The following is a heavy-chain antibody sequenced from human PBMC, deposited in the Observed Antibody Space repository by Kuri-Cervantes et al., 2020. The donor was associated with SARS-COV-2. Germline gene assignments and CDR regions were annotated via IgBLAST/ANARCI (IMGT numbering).Heavy chain of an antibody. Sequence: SVKVSCKASGGTFSSYAISWVRQAPGQGLEWMGGNIPIFGTANYAQKFQGRVTITADESTSTAYMELSSLRSEDTAVYYCARGGWKRGNCSGGSCYSQGSNWFDPWGQGTLVTVSS. J-gene: IGHJ5*02. CDR2: NIPIFGTA. D-gene: IGHD2-15*01. CDR1: GGTFSSYA. CDR3: ARGGWKRGNCSGGSCYSQGSNWFDP. V-gene: IGHV1-69*13.